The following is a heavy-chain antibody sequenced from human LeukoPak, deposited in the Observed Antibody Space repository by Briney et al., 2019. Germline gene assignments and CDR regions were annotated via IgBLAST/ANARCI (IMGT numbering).Heavy chain of an antibody. CDR3: ARDPSNSGYDYLYYFDY. Sequence: ASVKLSCTASGYTFTGYYMHWVRQAPGKGLEWMGWINPGNGSTYYAQKFKGRVTMTRDMSISTAYMELSRLRSDDTAVYDCARDPSNSGYDYLYYFDYWGQGTLVTVSS. V-gene: IGHV1-2*02. D-gene: IGHD5-12*01. J-gene: IGHJ4*02. CDR1: GYTFTGYY. CDR2: INPGNGST.